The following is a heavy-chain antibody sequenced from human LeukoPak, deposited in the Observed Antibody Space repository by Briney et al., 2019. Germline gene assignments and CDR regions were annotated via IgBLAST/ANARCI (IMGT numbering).Heavy chain of an antibody. CDR3: AKDSAGDYDLNFDY. CDR2: ISGSGGST. D-gene: IGHD4-17*01. V-gene: IGHV3-23*01. Sequence: GGSLRLSCAASGFTFSSYAMSWVRQAPGKGLEWVSAISGSGGSTYYADSAKGRFTISRDNSKNTLYLQMNSLRAEDTAVYYCAKDSAGDYDLNFDYWGQGTLVTVSS. CDR1: GFTFSSYA. J-gene: IGHJ4*02.